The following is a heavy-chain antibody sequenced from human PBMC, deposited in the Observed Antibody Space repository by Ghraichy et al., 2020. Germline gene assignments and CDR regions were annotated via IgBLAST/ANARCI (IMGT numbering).Heavy chain of an antibody. Sequence: GGSRRLSCAASGFPFSSYALTWVRRVPGKGLEWVSGISASGGRTLYADSVRGRFTVSRDNSKNTVYLQMNSLRVDDTAEYYCAKGITIYTRFDNWGQGSLVTVSS. CDR3: AKGITIYTRFDN. D-gene: IGHD3-3*01. J-gene: IGHJ4*02. CDR2: ISASGGRT. CDR1: GFPFSSYA. V-gene: IGHV3-23*01.